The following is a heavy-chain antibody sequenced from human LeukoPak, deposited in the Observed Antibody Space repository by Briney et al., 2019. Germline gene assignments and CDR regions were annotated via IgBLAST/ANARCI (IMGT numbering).Heavy chain of an antibody. CDR3: ARALRGGLVPPDY. CDR2: IIPIFGTA. CDR1: GGTFSSYA. V-gene: IGHV1-69*13. Sequence: GASVKVSCKASGGTFSSYAISWVRQAPGQGLEWMGGIIPIFGTANYAQKFQGRVTITADESTSTAYMGLSSLRSEDTAVYYCARALRGGLVPPDYWGQGTLVTVSS. D-gene: IGHD3-16*01. J-gene: IGHJ4*02.